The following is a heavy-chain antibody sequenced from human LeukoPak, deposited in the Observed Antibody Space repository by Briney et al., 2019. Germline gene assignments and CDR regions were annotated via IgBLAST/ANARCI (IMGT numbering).Heavy chain of an antibody. Sequence: SETLSLTCTVSGGSISSYYWSWIRQPAGKGLEWIGRIYTSGSTNYNPSLKSRVTISVDRSKNQFSLKLSSVTAADTAVYYCARANYDILTGYHVVDAFDIWGQGTMVTVSS. V-gene: IGHV4-4*07. CDR3: ARANYDILTGYHVVDAFDI. CDR1: GGSISSYY. CDR2: IYTSGST. D-gene: IGHD3-9*01. J-gene: IGHJ3*02.